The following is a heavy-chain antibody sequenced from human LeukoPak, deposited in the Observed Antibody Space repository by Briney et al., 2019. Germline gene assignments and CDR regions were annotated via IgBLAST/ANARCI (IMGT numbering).Heavy chain of an antibody. J-gene: IGHJ4*02. Sequence: PGGSLRLSCAASGFAFSSYAMSWVRQAPGKGLEWVSTISGSGGSTYYADSVKGRFTISRVNSKNTLYLQMNSLRAEDTAVYYCAKDLTGSQRGRYFDYWGQGTLVTVSS. CDR3: AKDLTGSQRGRYFDY. CDR2: ISGSGGST. CDR1: GFAFSSYA. V-gene: IGHV3-23*01. D-gene: IGHD7-27*01.